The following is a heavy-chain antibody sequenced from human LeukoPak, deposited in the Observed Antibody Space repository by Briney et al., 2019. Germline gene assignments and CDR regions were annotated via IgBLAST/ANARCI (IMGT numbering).Heavy chain of an antibody. CDR2: IYYSGST. CDR3: ARESTDYDSSPRDAFDI. CDR1: GGSISSYY. D-gene: IGHD3-22*01. J-gene: IGHJ3*02. V-gene: IGHV4-59*01. Sequence: PSETLSLTCTDSGGSISSYYWSWIRQPPGKGLEWIGHIYYSGSTNYNPSLKSRVTISVDTSKNQFPLKLSSVTAADTAVYYCARESTDYDSSPRDAFDIWGQGTMVTVSS.